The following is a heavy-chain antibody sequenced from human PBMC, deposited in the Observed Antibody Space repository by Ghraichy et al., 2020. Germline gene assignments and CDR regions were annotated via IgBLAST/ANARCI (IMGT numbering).Heavy chain of an antibody. CDR1: GFTFSTSW. V-gene: IGHV3-7*04. J-gene: IGHJ4*02. CDR2: IKPDGTEK. D-gene: IGHD2-15*01. Sequence: GGSLRLSCAASGFTFSTSWMSWVRQAPGKGLEWVANIKPDGTEKYYVDSVKGRFTISRDNAKNSLYLQMNSLRVEDTAVYYCARERSSYLYPYLDYWGQGTLVTVSS. CDR3: ARERSSYLYPYLDY.